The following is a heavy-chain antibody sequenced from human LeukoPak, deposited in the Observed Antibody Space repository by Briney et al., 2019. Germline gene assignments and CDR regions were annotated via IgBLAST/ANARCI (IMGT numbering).Heavy chain of an antibody. D-gene: IGHD2-15*01. J-gene: IGHJ5*02. CDR1: GGSISNSFY. V-gene: IGHV4-39*01. Sequence: SETLSLTCTVSGGSISNSFYWGWIRQPPGKGLEWIGSIYYTGNTYYNPSLKSRVTISVDTSKRQFSLKLSSVTAADTAVYYCVRHVPSGGSYIWFDPWGQGTLVTVSS. CDR2: IYYTGNT. CDR3: VRHVPSGGSYIWFDP.